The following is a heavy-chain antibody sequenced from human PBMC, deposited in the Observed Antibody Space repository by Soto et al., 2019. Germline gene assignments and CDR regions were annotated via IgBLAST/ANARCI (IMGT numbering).Heavy chain of an antibody. V-gene: IGHV1-18*01. D-gene: IGHD2-15*01. CDR1: GYTFTSYG. J-gene: IGHJ6*03. CDR2: ISAYNGNT. CDR3: ARDCSGCTCDSIYYYNYMDG. Sequence: GASVKVSCKASGYTFTSYGISWVRQAPGQGLEWMGWISAYNGNTNYAQKLQGRVTMTTDTSTSTAYMELRSLRSDDTAVYYCARDCSGCTCDSIYYYNYMDGWGKETTGTVSS.